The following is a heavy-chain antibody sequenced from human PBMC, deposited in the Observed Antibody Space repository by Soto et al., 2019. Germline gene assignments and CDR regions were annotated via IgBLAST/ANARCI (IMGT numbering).Heavy chain of an antibody. D-gene: IGHD2-8*02. Sequence: HEHLVQSGAEVKRPGASLKVSCKASGYSFTGYYIHWVRQAPGQGLEWMGWINPDSGATNYAQNFQGRVTLTSDTSTSTASMDLTSPTSDDTAVYYCARGDYGTGGYPFPYFDYWGQGTLVIVSS. CDR1: GYSFTGYY. J-gene: IGHJ4*02. CDR2: INPDSGAT. V-gene: IGHV1-2*02. CDR3: ARGDYGTGGYPFPYFDY.